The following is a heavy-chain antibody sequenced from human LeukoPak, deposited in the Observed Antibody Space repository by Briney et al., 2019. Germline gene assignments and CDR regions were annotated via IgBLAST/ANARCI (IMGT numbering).Heavy chain of an antibody. Sequence: ASVKVSCKASGYTFTSYGISWVRQAPGQGLEWMGGIIPIFGTANYAQKFQGRVTITTDESTSTAYMELSSLRSEDTAVYYCASFSRPSYYYYYMDVWGKGTTVTVSS. CDR1: GYTFTSYG. CDR3: ASFSRPSYYYYYMDV. J-gene: IGHJ6*03. CDR2: IIPIFGTA. V-gene: IGHV1-69*05.